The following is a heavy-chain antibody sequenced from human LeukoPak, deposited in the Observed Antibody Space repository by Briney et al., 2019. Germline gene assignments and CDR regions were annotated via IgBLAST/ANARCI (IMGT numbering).Heavy chain of an antibody. V-gene: IGHV1-2*02. D-gene: IGHD1-26*01. J-gene: IGHJ4*02. CDR3: ARDLGGGSYYGTVY. CDR1: GYTFTGYY. CDR2: INPNSGGT. Sequence: ASVTVSCKASGYTFTGYYMHWVRQAPGQGLEWMGWINPNSGGTNYAQKFQGRVTMTRDTSISTAYMELSRLRSDDTAVYYCARDLGGGSYYGTVYWGQGTLVTVSS.